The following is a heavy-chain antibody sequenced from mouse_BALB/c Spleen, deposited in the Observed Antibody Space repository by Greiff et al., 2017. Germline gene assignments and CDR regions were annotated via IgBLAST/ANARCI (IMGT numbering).Heavy chain of an antibody. J-gene: IGHJ4*01. CDR2: ISYDGSN. Sequence: VQLQQSGPGLVKPSQSLSLTCSVTGYSITSGYYWNWIRQFPGNKLEWMGYISYDGSNNYNPSLKNRISITRDTSKNQFFLKLNSVTTEDTATYYCARGDGNSHYYAMDYWGQGTSVTVSS. V-gene: IGHV3-6*02. CDR3: ARGDGNSHYYAMDY. D-gene: IGHD2-1*01. CDR1: GYSITSGYY.